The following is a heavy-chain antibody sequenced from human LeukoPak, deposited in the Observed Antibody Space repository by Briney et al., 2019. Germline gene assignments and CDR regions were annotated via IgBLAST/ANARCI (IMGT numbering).Heavy chain of an antibody. D-gene: IGHD4-17*01. V-gene: IGHV3-66*01. Sequence: GGSLRLSCAASGFTVSSNYMIWVRQAPGKGLEWVSVIYSGGSTYYADSVKGRFTISRDNSKNTLYLQMNSLRAEDTAVYYCARELTNMGDYSPWGYWGQGTLVTVSS. CDR2: IYSGGST. CDR3: ARELTNMGDYSPWGY. CDR1: GFTVSSNY. J-gene: IGHJ4*02.